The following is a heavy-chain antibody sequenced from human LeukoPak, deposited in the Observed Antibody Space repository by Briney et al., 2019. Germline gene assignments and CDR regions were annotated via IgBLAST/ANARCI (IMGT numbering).Heavy chain of an antibody. CDR2: IIPIFGTA. CDR1: GGTFSSYA. CDR3: ASLNNLWFGESFGYFDY. V-gene: IGHV1-69*13. D-gene: IGHD3-10*01. Sequence: PVKVSCTASGGTFSSYAITWVRQAPGQRPEWMGGIIPIFGTANYAQKFQGRVTITADEYTSTAYMERSSLRSEDTAVYYCASLNNLWFGESFGYFDYWGQGTLSPSPQ. J-gene: IGHJ4*02.